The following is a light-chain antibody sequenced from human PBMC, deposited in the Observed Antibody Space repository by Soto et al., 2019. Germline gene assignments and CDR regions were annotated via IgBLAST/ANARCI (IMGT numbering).Light chain of an antibody. Sequence: DIQMTQSPSTLPASVGDRVTITCRASQTISSWLAWYQQKPGKAPDLLIYDASRLAGGVPSRFSGSESGTELTLTTGRLKNPDLETYFCQQYYNYSTFGQGTKVDI. CDR2: DAS. CDR3: QQYYNYST. CDR1: QTISSW. V-gene: IGKV1-5*01. J-gene: IGKJ1*01.